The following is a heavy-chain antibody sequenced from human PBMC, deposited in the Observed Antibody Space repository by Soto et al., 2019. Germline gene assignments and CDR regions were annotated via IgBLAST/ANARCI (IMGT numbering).Heavy chain of an antibody. Sequence: HEHLVQSGAEVKRPGASLKVSCKASGYSFTGYYIHWVRQAPGQGLEWMGWINPDSGATNYAQNFHGRVTLTSDTSISAASMDLTSLTSDDTAVYDCARGDYGTGGYPFPYFDYWGQGTLVIVSS. J-gene: IGHJ4*02. CDR3: ARGDYGTGGYPFPYFDY. CDR1: GYSFTGYY. CDR2: INPDSGAT. V-gene: IGHV1-2*02. D-gene: IGHD2-8*02.